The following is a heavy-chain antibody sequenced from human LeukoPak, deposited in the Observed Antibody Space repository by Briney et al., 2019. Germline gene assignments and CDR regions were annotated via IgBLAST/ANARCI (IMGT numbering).Heavy chain of an antibody. D-gene: IGHD3-22*01. V-gene: IGHV1-69*13. CDR2: IIPVFGTA. Sequence: SVKVSCKASGGTFSSYAISWVRQAPGQGLEWMGGIIPVFGTANYAQKFQGRVTITADESTCTAYLELSSLRSEDTAVYYCARLGRLLLSNDAFDIWGQGTMVTVSS. CDR1: GGTFSSYA. J-gene: IGHJ3*02. CDR3: ARLGRLLLSNDAFDI.